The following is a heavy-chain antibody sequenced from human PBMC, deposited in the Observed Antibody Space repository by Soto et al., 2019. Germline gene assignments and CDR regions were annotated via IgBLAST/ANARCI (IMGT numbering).Heavy chain of an antibody. V-gene: IGHV1-69*06. CDR2: IIPIFGTA. CDR1: GGTFSSYA. CDR3: ARDLPTYCSSTSRHYYGMDV. Sequence: SVKVSCKASGGTFSSYAISWVRQAPGQGLEWMGGIIPIFGTANYAQKFQGRVTITADKSTSTAYMELSSLRSEDTAVYYCARDLPTYCSSTSRHYYGMDVWGQGTTVTVSS. D-gene: IGHD2-2*01. J-gene: IGHJ6*02.